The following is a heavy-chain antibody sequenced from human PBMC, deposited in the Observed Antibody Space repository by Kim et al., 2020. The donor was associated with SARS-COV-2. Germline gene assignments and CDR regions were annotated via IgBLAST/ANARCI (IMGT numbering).Heavy chain of an antibody. Sequence: YSPSFQGQVTSSADKSISTAYLQWSSLKASDTAMYYCARHRNYYGLGADYWGQGTLVTVSS. D-gene: IGHD3-10*01. J-gene: IGHJ4*02. V-gene: IGHV5-51*01. CDR3: ARHRNYYGLGADY.